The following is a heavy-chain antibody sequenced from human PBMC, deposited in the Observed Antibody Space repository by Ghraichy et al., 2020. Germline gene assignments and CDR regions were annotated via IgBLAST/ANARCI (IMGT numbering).Heavy chain of an antibody. J-gene: IGHJ5*02. V-gene: IGHV3-21*01. CDR3: ARDRGAETGWFDP. CDR2: ISSSSSYI. CDR1: GFTFSSYS. Sequence: GESLNISCAASGFTFSSYSMNWVRQAPGKGLEWVSSISSSSSYIYYADSVKGRFTISRDNAKNSLYLQMNSLRAEDTAVYYCARDRGAETGWFDPWGQGTLVTVSS. D-gene: IGHD1-26*01.